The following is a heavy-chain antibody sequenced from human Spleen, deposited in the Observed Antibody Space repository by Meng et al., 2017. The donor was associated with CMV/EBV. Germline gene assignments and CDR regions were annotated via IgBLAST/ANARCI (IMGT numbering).Heavy chain of an antibody. V-gene: IGHV1-46*01. J-gene: IGHJ6*02. CDR3: AGGKNGYGMDV. Sequence: ASVKGSCKASGYTFISYYMHWVRQAPGQGLEWMGIIIPSGGGTTYAQNFQGRVTMTRDTSTRTVYMELRSLRSDDTAVDYCAGGKNGYGMDVWGQGTTVTVSS. CDR1: GYTFISYY. CDR2: IIPSGGGT. D-gene: IGHD3-16*01.